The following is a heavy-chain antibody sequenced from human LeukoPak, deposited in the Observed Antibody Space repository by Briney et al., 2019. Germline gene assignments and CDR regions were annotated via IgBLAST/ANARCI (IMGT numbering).Heavy chain of an antibody. Sequence: GGSLRLSCAASGFTFSSYWMSWVRQAPGKGLEWVANIKQDGSEKYYVDSVKGRFFISRDGANNLLFLQMNGLRAEDTALYYCARDMGRSKTSDWYFDLWGRGTLVTVSS. CDR3: ARDMGRSKTSDWYFDL. CDR2: IKQDGSEK. CDR1: GFTFSSYW. V-gene: IGHV3-7*01. J-gene: IGHJ2*01. D-gene: IGHD1-26*01.